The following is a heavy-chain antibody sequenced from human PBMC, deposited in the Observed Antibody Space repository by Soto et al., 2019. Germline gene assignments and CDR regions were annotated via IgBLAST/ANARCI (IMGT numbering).Heavy chain of an antibody. J-gene: IGHJ4*02. D-gene: IGHD6-19*01. V-gene: IGHV3-66*01. CDR1: GFTVSSNY. Sequence: GGSLRLSCAASGFTVSSNYMSWVRQAPGKGLEWVSVIYSGGSTYYADSVKGRFTISRDNSKNTLYLQMNSLRAEDTAVYYCASSPYSSGWYPVAFDYWGQGTLVTVSS. CDR2: IYSGGST. CDR3: ASSPYSSGWYPVAFDY.